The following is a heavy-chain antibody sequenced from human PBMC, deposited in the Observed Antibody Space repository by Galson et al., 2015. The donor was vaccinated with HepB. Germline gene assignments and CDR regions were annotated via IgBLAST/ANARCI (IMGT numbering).Heavy chain of an antibody. CDR3: AKTVEGDYYYGMDV. Sequence: SLRLSCAASGFTFDDYAMHWVRQAPGKGLEWVSLISWDGGSTYYADSVKGRFTISRDNSKNSLYLQMNSLRAEDTALYYCAKTVEGDYYYGMDVWGQGTTVTVSS. D-gene: IGHD3-16*01. CDR2: ISWDGGST. CDR1: GFTFDDYA. J-gene: IGHJ6*02. V-gene: IGHV3-43D*03.